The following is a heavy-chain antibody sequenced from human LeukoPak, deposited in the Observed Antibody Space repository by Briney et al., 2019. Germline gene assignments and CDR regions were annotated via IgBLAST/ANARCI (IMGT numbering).Heavy chain of an antibody. CDR2: ISSSSSYI. V-gene: IGHV3-21*01. J-gene: IGHJ4*02. Sequence: GGSLRLSWAASGFTFSSYSMNWVRQAPGKGLEWVSSISSSSSYIYYADSVKGRFTISRDNAKNSLYLQMNSLRAEDTAVYYCARAQLMGNYFDYWGQGTLVTVSS. CDR1: GFTFSSYS. D-gene: IGHD2-8*01. CDR3: ARAQLMGNYFDY.